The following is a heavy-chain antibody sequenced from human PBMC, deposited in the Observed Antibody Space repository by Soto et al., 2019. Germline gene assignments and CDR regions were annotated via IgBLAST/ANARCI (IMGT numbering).Heavy chain of an antibody. CDR3: ARMGGATSDAFDI. Sequence: GGSLRLSCAASGFTFSSYSMNWVRQAPGKGLEWVSSISSSSSYIYYADSVKGRFTISRDNAKNSLYLQMNSLRAEDTAVYYCARMGGATSDAFDIWGQGTMVTVS. CDR1: GFTFSSYS. D-gene: IGHD1-26*01. V-gene: IGHV3-21*01. CDR2: ISSSSSYI. J-gene: IGHJ3*02.